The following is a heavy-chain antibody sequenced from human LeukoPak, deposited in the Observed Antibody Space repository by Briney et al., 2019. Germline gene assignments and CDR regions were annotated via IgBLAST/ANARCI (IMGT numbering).Heavy chain of an antibody. CDR3: AKSRTKAVAGSTFDY. V-gene: IGHV3-21*04. D-gene: IGHD6-19*01. CDR1: GFTFSSYS. Sequence: GGSLRLSCAASGFTFSSYSMNWVRQAPGKGLEWVSSISSSSSYIYYADSVKGRFTISRDNSKNTLYLQMNSLRAEDTAVYYCAKSRTKAVAGSTFDYWGQGTLVTVSS. CDR2: ISSSSSYI. J-gene: IGHJ4*02.